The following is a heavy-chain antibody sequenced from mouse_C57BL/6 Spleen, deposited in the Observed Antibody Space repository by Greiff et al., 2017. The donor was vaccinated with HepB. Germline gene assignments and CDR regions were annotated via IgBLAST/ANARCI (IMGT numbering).Heavy chain of an antibody. V-gene: IGHV1-85*01. Sequence: LVESGPELVKPGASVKLSCKASGYTFTSYDINWVKQRPGQGLEWIGWIYPRDGSTKYNEKFKGKATLTVDTSSSTAYMELHSLASEDSAVYFCARSGYYGSSKGGFDYWGQGTTLTVSS. J-gene: IGHJ2*01. CDR3: ARSGYYGSSKGGFDY. CDR1: GYTFTSYD. D-gene: IGHD1-1*01. CDR2: IYPRDGST.